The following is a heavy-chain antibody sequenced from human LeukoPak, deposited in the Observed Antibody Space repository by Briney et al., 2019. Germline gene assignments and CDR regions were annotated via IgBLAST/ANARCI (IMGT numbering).Heavy chain of an antibody. V-gene: IGHV3-30-3*01. CDR2: ISYDGSNK. Sequence: GGSLRLSCAASGFTFSSYAMHWVRQAPGKGLEWVAVISYDGSNKYYADSVKGRFTISRDNSKNTLYLQMNSLRAEDTAVYYCARSRWQQLVRDDYWGQGTLVTVSS. J-gene: IGHJ4*02. CDR3: ARSRWQQLVRDDY. CDR1: GFTFSSYA. D-gene: IGHD6-13*01.